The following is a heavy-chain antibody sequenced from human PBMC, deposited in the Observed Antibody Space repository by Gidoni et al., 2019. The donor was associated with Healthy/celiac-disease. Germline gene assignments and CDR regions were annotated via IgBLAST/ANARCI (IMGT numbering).Heavy chain of an antibody. J-gene: IGHJ6*02. CDR2: ISYDGSNK. D-gene: IGHD1-1*01. Sequence: QVQLVESGGGVVQPGRDLRLSCAASGFTFRSYDMHGVRQAPGKGLEWVAVISYDGSNKYYADSVKGRFTISRDNSKNTLYLQMNSLRAEDTAVYYCARDGAGGTTFSYYYYGMDVWGQGTTVTVSS. CDR3: ARDGAGGTTFSYYYYGMDV. V-gene: IGHV3-30-3*01. CDR1: GFTFRSYD.